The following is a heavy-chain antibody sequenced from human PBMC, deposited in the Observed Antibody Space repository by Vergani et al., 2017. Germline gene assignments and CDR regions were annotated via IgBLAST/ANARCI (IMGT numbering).Heavy chain of an antibody. D-gene: IGHD5-12*01. CDR2: IKEDGSEK. J-gene: IGHJ4*02. CDR1: GFPLSSFW. Sequence: EVQLVESGGGLVQPGGSLRLSCAASGFPLSSFWMSWVRQAAGKGLEWVANIKEDGSEKFYVDSVRGRFVISRDNAKNSLYLQLSSLRAEDTAVYYCARVEGYSGIYWGQGTLVTVSS. V-gene: IGHV3-7*01. CDR3: ARVEGYSGIY.